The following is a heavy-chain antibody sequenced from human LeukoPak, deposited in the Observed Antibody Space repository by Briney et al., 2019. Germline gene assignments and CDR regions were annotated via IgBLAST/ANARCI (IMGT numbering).Heavy chain of an antibody. CDR3: ARVGKIDSSLDY. D-gene: IGHD3-22*01. Sequence: SETLSLTCTVSGGSISSSSYYWGWIRQPPGKGLEWIGSIYYSGSTYYNPSLKSRVTISVDTSKNQFSLKLSSVTAADTAVYYCARVGKIDSSLDYWGQGTLVTVSS. J-gene: IGHJ4*02. CDR2: IYYSGST. V-gene: IGHV4-39*07. CDR1: GGSISSSSYY.